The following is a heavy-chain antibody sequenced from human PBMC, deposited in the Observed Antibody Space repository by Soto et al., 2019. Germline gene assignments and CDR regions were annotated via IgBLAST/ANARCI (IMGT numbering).Heavy chain of an antibody. Sequence: EVQLVESGGGLVQPGGSLRLSCAASGFTVSSNYMSWVRQAPGKGLEWVSVIYSGGSTYYADSVKGRFTISRHNYKNTLYRQMNSLRAEDPAVYYCAAVRSWFDPWCTGTLVTVSS. J-gene: IGHJ5*02. CDR3: AAVRSWFDP. D-gene: IGHD3-10*01. CDR2: IYSGGST. V-gene: IGHV3-53*04. CDR1: GFTVSSNY.